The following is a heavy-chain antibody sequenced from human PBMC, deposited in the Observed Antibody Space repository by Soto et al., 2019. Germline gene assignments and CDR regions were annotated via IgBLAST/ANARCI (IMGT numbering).Heavy chain of an antibody. CDR1: GFTFSSYA. CDR3: RIRYFDWLLSLSYYMDV. D-gene: IGHD3-9*01. V-gene: IGHV3-23*01. J-gene: IGHJ6*03. Sequence: GGSLRLSCAASGFTFSSYAMSRVRQAPGKGLEWVSAISGSGGSTYYADSVKGRFTISRDNSKNTLYLQMNSLRAEDTAVYYCRIRYFDWLLSLSYYMDVWGKGTTVTVSS. CDR2: ISGSGGST.